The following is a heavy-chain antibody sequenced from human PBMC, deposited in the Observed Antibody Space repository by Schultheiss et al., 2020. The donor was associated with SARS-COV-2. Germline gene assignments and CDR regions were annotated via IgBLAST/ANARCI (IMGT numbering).Heavy chain of an antibody. CDR1: GGSISSYY. CDR3: AKVAGGGDYFDY. V-gene: IGHV4-34*01. Sequence: SETLSLTCTVSGGSISSYYWSWIRQPPGKGLEWIGEINHSGSTNYNPSLKSRVTISVDTSKNQFSLKLSSVTAADTAVYYCAKVAGGGDYFDYWGQGTLVTVSS. D-gene: IGHD3-16*01. CDR2: INHSGST. J-gene: IGHJ4*02.